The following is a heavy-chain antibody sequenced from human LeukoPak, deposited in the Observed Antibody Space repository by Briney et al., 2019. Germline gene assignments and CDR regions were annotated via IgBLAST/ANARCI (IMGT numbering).Heavy chain of an antibody. V-gene: IGHV5-51*01. CDR3: ARLGVGGGDCPRCAFDI. D-gene: IGHD2-21*02. CDR2: IYPGDSDA. Sequence: GESLKISCKASGYSFTSYWIGWVRQMPGKGLEWMGIIYPGDSDARYSPSFQGQVTISADKSISTAYLQWSSLKASDTAMYYCARLGVGGGDCPRCAFDIWGQGTMVTVSS. CDR1: GYSFTSYW. J-gene: IGHJ3*02.